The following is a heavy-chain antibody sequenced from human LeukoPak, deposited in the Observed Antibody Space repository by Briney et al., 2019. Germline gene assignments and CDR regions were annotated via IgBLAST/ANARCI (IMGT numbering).Heavy chain of an antibody. J-gene: IGHJ3*01. CDR3: ARDRVHYGGNGRAFDV. V-gene: IGHV1-18*01. Sequence: GASVTLSCTASGYTFTSYGISWVRQAPGQGLEWMGWISAYNGNTNYAHTMQGRVTITTDTSTSTAYMQLRSLRSDDTAVYYCARDRVHYGGNGRAFDVWGQGTMVTVSS. D-gene: IGHD4-23*01. CDR1: GYTFTSYG. CDR2: ISAYNGNT.